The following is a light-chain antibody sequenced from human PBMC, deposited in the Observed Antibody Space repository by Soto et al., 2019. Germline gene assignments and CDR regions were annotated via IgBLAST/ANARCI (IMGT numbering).Light chain of an antibody. CDR1: ESVRSN. CDR2: GAS. Sequence: EIVMTQSPATLSVPPGDRATLSCRASESVRSNLAWYQQKPGQAPGLLIHGASIRAADIPARFSGSGSGTQFTLTISTVQSEDFAVYYCQQYYDWPTITFGQGTRLE. V-gene: IGKV3-15*01. CDR3: QQYYDWPTIT. J-gene: IGKJ5*01.